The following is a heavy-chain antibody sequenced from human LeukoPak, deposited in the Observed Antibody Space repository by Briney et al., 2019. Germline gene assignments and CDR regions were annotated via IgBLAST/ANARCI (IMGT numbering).Heavy chain of an antibody. CDR1: GFSLSSYW. J-gene: IGHJ5*02. CDR2: INSDVSST. D-gene: IGHD3-22*01. Sequence: RGSLRLSCAASGFSLSSYWMRWVRQAPGKGLVWVSRINSDVSSTSYADSVKGRSTISRANAKNTLYLQMNSLRAEDTAVYYCSPIGKICPPWGQGTVDSVSS. V-gene: IGHV3-74*01. CDR3: SPIGKICPP.